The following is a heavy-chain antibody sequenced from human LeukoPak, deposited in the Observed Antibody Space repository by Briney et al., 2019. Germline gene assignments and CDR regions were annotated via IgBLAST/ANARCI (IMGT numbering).Heavy chain of an antibody. CDR1: GYTFTSYT. J-gene: IGHJ4*02. Sequence: ASVKVSCKASGYTFTSYTISWVRQAPGQGLEWMGRIIPILGIANYAQKFQGRVTITADKSTSTAYMELSSLRSEDTAVYYCARPDYYYYDSSGYYYYWGQGTLVTVSS. D-gene: IGHD3-22*01. CDR3: ARPDYYYYDSSGYYYY. CDR2: IIPILGIA. V-gene: IGHV1-69*02.